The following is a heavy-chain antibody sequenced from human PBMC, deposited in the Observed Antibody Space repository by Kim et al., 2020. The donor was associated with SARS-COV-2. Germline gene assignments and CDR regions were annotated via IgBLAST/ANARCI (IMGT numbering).Heavy chain of an antibody. CDR3: ARVHSSDWYH. V-gene: IGHV1-69*01. CDR2: TA. D-gene: IGHD6-19*01. J-gene: IGHJ5*02. Sequence: TANYAQKFQGRVTITADESTSTAYMELSSLRSEDTAVYYCARVHSSDWYHWGQGTLVTVSS.